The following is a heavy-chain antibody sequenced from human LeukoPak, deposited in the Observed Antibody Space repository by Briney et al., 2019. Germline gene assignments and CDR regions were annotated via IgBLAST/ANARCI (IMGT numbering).Heavy chain of an antibody. Sequence: GESLKISWKGSGYSFTSYWIGWVRQVPGKGLEWVGIIYPGDSDTRYSPSFQGQVTISADKSISTAYLQWSSLKASDTAMYYCARRYYYDSSGYLIVDYWGQGTLVTVSS. CDR2: IYPGDSDT. V-gene: IGHV5-51*01. D-gene: IGHD3-22*01. CDR3: ARRYYYDSSGYLIVDY. CDR1: GYSFTSYW. J-gene: IGHJ4*02.